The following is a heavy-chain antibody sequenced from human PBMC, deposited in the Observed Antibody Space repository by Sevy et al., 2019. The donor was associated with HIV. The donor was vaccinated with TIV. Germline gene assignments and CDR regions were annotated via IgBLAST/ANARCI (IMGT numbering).Heavy chain of an antibody. Sequence: GGSLRLSCAPSGFTFSTYAMNWVRQAPGKGLEWVSSIGGSGRYTYYADSVEGRFTISSDNSKNMLYLQMNSLRVADTAVYYCAKGYCSGGTCLRDYYYYGMDVWGQGTTVTVSS. CDR3: AKGYCSGGTCLRDYYYYGMDV. CDR2: IGGSGRYT. D-gene: IGHD2-15*01. CDR1: GFTFSTYA. V-gene: IGHV3-23*01. J-gene: IGHJ6*02.